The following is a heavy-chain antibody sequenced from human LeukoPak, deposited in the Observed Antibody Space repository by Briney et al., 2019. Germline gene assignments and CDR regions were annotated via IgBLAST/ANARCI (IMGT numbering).Heavy chain of an antibody. CDR3: ARDLPSDYGGHAGYDAFDI. J-gene: IGHJ3*02. Sequence: SETLSLTCTVSGGSISSSSYYWGWIRQPPGKGLEWIGSIYYSGSTYYNPSLKSRVTISVDTSKNQFSLKLSSVTAADTAVYYCARDLPSDYGGHAGYDAFDIWGQGTMVTVSS. D-gene: IGHD4-23*01. V-gene: IGHV4-39*07. CDR2: IYYSGST. CDR1: GGSISSSSYY.